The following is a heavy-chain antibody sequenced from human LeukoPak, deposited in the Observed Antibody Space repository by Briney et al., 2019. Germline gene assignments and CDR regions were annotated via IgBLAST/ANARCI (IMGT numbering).Heavy chain of an antibody. V-gene: IGHV3-48*03. CDR1: GFTFRRYA. J-gene: IGHJ4*02. CDR3: ARENGRGAAAATDY. Sequence: GGSLRLSCEASGFTFRRYAMNWVRQAPGKGLEWVAYTGGTGSIIYYGDSVSGRFTISRDNAKNSLHLHMVNLRAEDTGVYYCARENGRGAAAATDYWGQGTLVAVSS. D-gene: IGHD2-2*01. CDR2: TGGTGSII.